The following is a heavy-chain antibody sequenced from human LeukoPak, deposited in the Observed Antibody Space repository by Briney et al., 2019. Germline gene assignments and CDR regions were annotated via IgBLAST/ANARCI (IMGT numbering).Heavy chain of an antibody. CDR1: GGTFSSYA. Sequence: SVKVSCKASGGTFSSYAISWVRQAPGQGLEWMGGIIPIFGTANYAQKFQGRVTITTDESTSTAYMELSSLRSEDTAVYYCATTSGYDSHFQHWGQGTLVTVSS. V-gene: IGHV1-69*05. J-gene: IGHJ1*01. CDR3: ATTSGYDSHFQH. D-gene: IGHD5-12*01. CDR2: IIPIFGTA.